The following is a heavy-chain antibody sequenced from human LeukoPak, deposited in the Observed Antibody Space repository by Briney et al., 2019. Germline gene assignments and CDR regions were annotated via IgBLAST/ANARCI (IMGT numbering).Heavy chain of an antibody. J-gene: IGHJ3*02. CDR1: GFTFRRNN. CDR2: IQYDGNNE. D-gene: IGHD5-24*01. V-gene: IGHV3-30*02. CDR3: AKDSGHDGYAFDI. Sequence: PGGSLRLSCAASGFTFRRNNMHWVRQAPGKGLEWVAFIQYDGNNEYYADSVKGRFTISRDNSKNTLYLQMNSLRAEDTAVYYCAKDSGHDGYAFDIWGQGTMVTVSS.